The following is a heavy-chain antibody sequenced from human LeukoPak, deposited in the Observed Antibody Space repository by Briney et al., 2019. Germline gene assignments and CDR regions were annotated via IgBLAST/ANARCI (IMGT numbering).Heavy chain of an antibody. CDR1: GFTFSSYE. CDR3: ARGGIVGAISPYDY. Sequence: PGGSLRLSCAASGFTFSSYEMNWVRQAPGKGLEWVSYISSSGSTIYYADSVKGRFTISRDNAKNSLYLQMNSLRAEDTALYYCARGGIVGAISPYDYWGQGTLVTVSS. J-gene: IGHJ4*02. CDR2: ISSSGSTI. D-gene: IGHD1-26*01. V-gene: IGHV3-48*03.